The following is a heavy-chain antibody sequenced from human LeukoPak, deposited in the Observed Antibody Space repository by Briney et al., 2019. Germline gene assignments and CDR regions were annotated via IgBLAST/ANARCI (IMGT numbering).Heavy chain of an antibody. CDR3: ARDYYDYVWGSYRTNYDAFDI. J-gene: IGHJ3*02. D-gene: IGHD3-16*02. Sequence: GASVKVSCKASGYTFTGYYIHWVRQAPGQGLEWMGWINPNSGGTNYAQKFQGRVTMTRDTSISTAYMELSRLRSDDTAVYYCARDYYDYVWGSYRTNYDAFDIWGQGTMVTVSS. CDR2: INPNSGGT. CDR1: GYTFTGYY. V-gene: IGHV1-2*02.